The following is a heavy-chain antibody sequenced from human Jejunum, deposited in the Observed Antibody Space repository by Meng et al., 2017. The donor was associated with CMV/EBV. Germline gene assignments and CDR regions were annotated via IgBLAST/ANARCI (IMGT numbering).Heavy chain of an antibody. CDR1: GYSFASFW. CDR2: LHPGGSES. D-gene: IGHD3/OR15-3a*01. J-gene: IGHJ3*02. V-gene: IGHV5-51*01. Sequence: GSGYSFASFWIGWVRQMPGKGLEWMGILHPGGSESRYSPSFQGQVTMSADKSISTAYLQWNSLKASGTAMYYCAAQTGLGNDAFDIWGQGTMVTVSS. CDR3: AAQTGLGNDAFDI.